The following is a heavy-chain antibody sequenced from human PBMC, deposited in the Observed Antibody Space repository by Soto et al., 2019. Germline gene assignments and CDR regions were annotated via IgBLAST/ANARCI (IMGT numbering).Heavy chain of an antibody. Sequence: SQPLSLTCAISGDSVSANNAAWNWIRQSPSRGLEWLGRTYFRSKWNYDYAESVKSRLTITPDTTNNQISLQVNSVTPEDAAVYYCVRQPLANLPPYCMEVWCQGTMVTVS. CDR3: VRQPLANLPPYCMEV. J-gene: IGHJ6*02. CDR1: GDSVSANNAA. D-gene: IGHD6-6*01. CDR2: TYFRSKWNY. V-gene: IGHV6-1*01.